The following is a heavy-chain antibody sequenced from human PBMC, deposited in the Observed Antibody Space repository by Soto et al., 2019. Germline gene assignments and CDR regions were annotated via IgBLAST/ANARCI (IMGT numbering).Heavy chain of an antibody. CDR2: ISYDGNVA. Sequence: QVPLVESEGGVVQPGRSLRLSCTASGFTFSNYGMHWVRQAPGKGLEWVTVISYDGNVAYYADSVKGRFTSSRDNSKNTLYLQMNSPRTEDTAVYYCAKEGPITNWYFDYWGQGTLVTVSS. CDR3: AKEGPITNWYFDY. V-gene: IGHV3-30*18. CDR1: GFTFSNYG. J-gene: IGHJ4*02. D-gene: IGHD1-1*01.